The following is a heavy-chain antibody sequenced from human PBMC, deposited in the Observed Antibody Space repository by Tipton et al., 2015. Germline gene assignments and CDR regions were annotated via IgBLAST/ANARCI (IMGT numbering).Heavy chain of an antibody. CDR3: ARDEFGYYFDY. CDR2: IIPIFGTP. D-gene: IGHD3-3*01. J-gene: IGHJ4*02. Sequence: QSGAEVKKPGSSVKVSCKASGGTFGSYAIFWVRQAPGQGLEWMGAIIPIFGTPDYAQKFQGRVTITADESTSTAYMELRSLRSDDTAVYYCARDEFGYYFDYWGQGSLVTVSS. CDR1: GGTFGSYA. V-gene: IGHV1-69*01.